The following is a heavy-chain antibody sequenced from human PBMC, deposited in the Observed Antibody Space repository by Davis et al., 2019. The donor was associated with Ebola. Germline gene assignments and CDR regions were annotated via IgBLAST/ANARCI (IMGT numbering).Heavy chain of an antibody. D-gene: IGHD5-12*01. J-gene: IGHJ6*02. Sequence: SVKVSCKASGGTFSNYAISWVRQAPGQGLDWMGGIIPVFGIPKYAQKFQGRVTITADESTSTAYMELSSLRSEDTAVYYCARVVATTNNRDYHYGMDVWGQGTTVTVSS. CDR3: ARVVATTNNRDYHYGMDV. CDR2: IIPVFGIP. V-gene: IGHV1-69*13. CDR1: GGTFSNYA.